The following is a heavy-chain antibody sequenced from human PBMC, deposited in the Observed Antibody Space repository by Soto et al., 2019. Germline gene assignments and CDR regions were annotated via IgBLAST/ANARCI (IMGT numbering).Heavy chain of an antibody. CDR1: GGSFSGYY. CDR2: INHSGST. J-gene: IGHJ4*02. Sequence: SETLSLTCAVYGGSFSGYYWSWIRQPPGKGLEWIGEINHSGSTNYNPSLKSRVTISVDTSKNQFSLKLSSVTAADTAVYYCARGRRRFDYWGQGTLVTVSS. V-gene: IGHV4-34*01. CDR3: ARGRRRFDY.